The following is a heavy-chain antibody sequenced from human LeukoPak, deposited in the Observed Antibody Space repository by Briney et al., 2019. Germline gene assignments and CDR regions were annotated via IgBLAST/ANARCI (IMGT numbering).Heavy chain of an antibody. CDR3: ARDFDDYGEINDY. CDR1: GFTFSSYS. Sequence: GGSLRLSCAASGFTFSSYSMNWVRQAPGKGLEWVSSISSSSSYIYYADSVKGRFTISRDNAKSSLYLQMNSLRAEDTAVYYCARDFDDYGEINDYWGQGTLVTVSS. J-gene: IGHJ4*02. V-gene: IGHV3-21*01. D-gene: IGHD4-17*01. CDR2: ISSSSSYI.